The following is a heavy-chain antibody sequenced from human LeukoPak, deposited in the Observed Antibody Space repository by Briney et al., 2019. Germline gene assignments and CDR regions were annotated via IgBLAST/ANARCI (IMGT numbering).Heavy chain of an antibody. CDR3: ARSPSDYVWGSYRNNWFDP. J-gene: IGHJ5*02. CDR1: GYTFTSYY. V-gene: IGHV1-46*01. D-gene: IGHD3-16*02. CDR2: INPSGGST. Sequence: ASVKVSCKASGYTFTSYYMHWVRQAPGQGLEWMGIINPSGGSTSYAQKFQGRVTMTRDTSTSTVYMELSSLRSEGTAVYYCARSPSDYVWGSYRNNWFDPWGQGTLVTVSS.